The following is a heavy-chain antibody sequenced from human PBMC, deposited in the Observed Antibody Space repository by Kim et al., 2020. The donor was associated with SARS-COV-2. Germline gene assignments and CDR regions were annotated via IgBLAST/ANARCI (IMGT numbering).Heavy chain of an antibody. CDR1: GFTFSTYG. Sequence: GGSLRLSCAASGFTFSTYGMNWVRQAPGKGLEWVAIIWYDGSNKYYADSVKGRFTISRDNSKNTLYLQMNSLRAEDTAVYYCARGSSYFDYWGQGTLVTVSS. CDR2: IWYDGSNK. J-gene: IGHJ4*02. V-gene: IGHV3-33*01. CDR3: ARGSSYFDY.